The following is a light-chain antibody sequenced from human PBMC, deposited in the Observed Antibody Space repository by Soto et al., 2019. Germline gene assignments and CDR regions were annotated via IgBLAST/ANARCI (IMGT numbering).Light chain of an antibody. CDR1: QSVSSSY. Sequence: EIVLTQSPGTLSLSPGERATLSRRASQSVSSSYLAWYQQKPGQAPRLLIYGASSRATGIPDRFSGSGSGTDFTLTISRLEPEDFAVYYCQQYGSSLPMYTIGQGTKLEIK. CDR2: GAS. J-gene: IGKJ2*01. CDR3: QQYGSSLPMYT. V-gene: IGKV3-20*01.